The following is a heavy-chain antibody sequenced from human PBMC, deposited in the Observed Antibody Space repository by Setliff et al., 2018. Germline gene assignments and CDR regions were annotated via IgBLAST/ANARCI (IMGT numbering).Heavy chain of an antibody. CDR1: GYTFTDFG. D-gene: IGHD6-13*01. V-gene: IGHV4-38-2*02. CDR2: AHQSGTT. Sequence: SCKASGYTFTDFGINWIRQSPGQGLEWIGTAHQSGTTFYNPSLRGRVSMSLDTSKRQVSLNLNSVTAADPGVYYCATRTFAVIPHAGLGLDYFYGMDVWGRGTTVTVSS. J-gene: IGHJ6*02. CDR3: ATRTFAVIPHAGLGLDYFYGMDV.